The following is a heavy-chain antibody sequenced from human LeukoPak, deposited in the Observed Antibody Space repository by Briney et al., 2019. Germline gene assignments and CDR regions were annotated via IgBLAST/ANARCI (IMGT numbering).Heavy chain of an antibody. CDR3: AKDQSSCDILTGSWAY. CDR2: IRVSVGRT. J-gene: IGHJ4*02. D-gene: IGHD3-9*01. V-gene: IGHV3-23*01. CDR1: GFTFSSYA. Sequence: GGSLSLSCAASGFTFSSYAMSWVRQLPGKLLEWVASIRVSVGRTYYPDSVKGRFTIPRHNSKNTLYLQINILRAEDTAVYYCAKDQSSCDILTGSWAYWGQGTLVTVSS.